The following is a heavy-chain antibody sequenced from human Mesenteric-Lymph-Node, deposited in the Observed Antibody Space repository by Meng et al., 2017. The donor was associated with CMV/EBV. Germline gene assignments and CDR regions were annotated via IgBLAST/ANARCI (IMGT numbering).Heavy chain of an antibody. Sequence: SETLSLTCTVSGGSISSGGYYWSWIRQHPGKGLEWIGYIYYSGSTYYNPSLKSRVTISVDTSKNQFSLKLSSVTAADTAVYYCARDAGIAVAATKPDHWGQGTLVTVSS. D-gene: IGHD6-19*01. CDR2: IYYSGST. CDR3: ARDAGIAVAATKPDH. J-gene: IGHJ4*02. CDR1: GGSISSGGYY. V-gene: IGHV4-31*03.